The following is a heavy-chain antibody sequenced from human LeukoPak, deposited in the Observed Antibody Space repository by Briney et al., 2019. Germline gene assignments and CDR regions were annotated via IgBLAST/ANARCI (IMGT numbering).Heavy chain of an antibody. J-gene: IGHJ6*02. CDR1: GVSISSSSYY. CDR3: ARVSIVVVPAAIYYYYYGMDV. D-gene: IGHD2-2*01. Sequence: SETLSLTCTVSGVSISSSSYYWGWIRQPPGKGLEWIGSIYYSGSTYYNPSLKSRVTISVDTSKNQFSLKLSSVTAADTAVYYCARVSIVVVPAAIYYYYYGMDVWGQGTTVTVSS. CDR2: IYYSGST. V-gene: IGHV4-39*07.